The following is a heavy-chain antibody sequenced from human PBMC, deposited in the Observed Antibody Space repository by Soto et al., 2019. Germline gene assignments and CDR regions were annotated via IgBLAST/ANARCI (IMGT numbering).Heavy chain of an antibody. D-gene: IGHD2-15*01. V-gene: IGHV1-69*13. J-gene: IGHJ6*02. CDR2: IIPIFGTA. CDR3: ARAIVVVVAATPLYYYYGMDV. CDR1: GGTFSSYA. Sequence: SVKVSCKASGGTFSSYAISWVRQAPGRGLEWMGGIIPIFGTANYAQKFQGRVTITADESTSTAYMELSSLRSEDTAVYYCARAIVVVVAATPLYYYYGMDVWGQGTTVTVSS.